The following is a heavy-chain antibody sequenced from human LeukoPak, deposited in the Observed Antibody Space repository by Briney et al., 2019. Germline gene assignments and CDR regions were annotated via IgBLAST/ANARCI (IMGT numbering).Heavy chain of an antibody. CDR3: ARDYCSSTSCLFDY. CDR1: GYTFTGYH. CDR2: INPNSGDT. D-gene: IGHD2-2*01. Sequence: ASVKVSCKASGYTFTGYHLHWVRQAPGHGLEWMGRINPNSGDTIYAQKFQGRVTMTRDTSISTAYMELSRLRSDDTAVYYCARDYCSSTSCLFDYWGQGTLVTVSS. V-gene: IGHV1-2*06. J-gene: IGHJ4*02.